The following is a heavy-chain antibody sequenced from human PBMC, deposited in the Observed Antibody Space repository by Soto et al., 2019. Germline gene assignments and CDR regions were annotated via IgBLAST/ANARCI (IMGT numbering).Heavy chain of an antibody. CDR3: ARMAERGLQLGGDFDY. Sequence: LSLTCTVTGASISSGGYYWSWIRQHPGKGLEWIGYIYYSGSTYYRPSLKSRVTMSVDTSKNQFSLKLTSVNDADTAVYCCARMAERGLQLGGDFDYWGQGTPVTV. V-gene: IGHV4-31*03. D-gene: IGHD5-12*01. CDR1: GASISSGGYY. CDR2: IYYSGST. J-gene: IGHJ4*02.